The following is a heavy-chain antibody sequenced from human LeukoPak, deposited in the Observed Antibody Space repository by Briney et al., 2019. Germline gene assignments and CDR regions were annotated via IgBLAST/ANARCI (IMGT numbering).Heavy chain of an antibody. CDR2: IYYSGST. CDR3: ARLVLGAFDI. V-gene: IGHV4-59*01. Sequence: PSETLSLTCTVSGGSISSYYWSWIRQPPGKGLEWIGYIYYSGSTNYNPSLKCRVTISVDTSKNQFSLKLSSVTAADTAVYYCARLVLGAFDIWGQGTMVTVSS. CDR1: GGSISSYY. D-gene: IGHD2-8*02. J-gene: IGHJ3*02.